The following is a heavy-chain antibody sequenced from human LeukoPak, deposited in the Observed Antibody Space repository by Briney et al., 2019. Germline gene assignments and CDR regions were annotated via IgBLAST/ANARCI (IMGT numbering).Heavy chain of an antibody. J-gene: IGHJ4*02. V-gene: IGHV1-2*02. CDR2: INPNSGGT. CDR1: GYTFTNYG. CDR3: ASGYSSSWEIDY. D-gene: IGHD6-13*01. Sequence: ASVKVSCKASGYTFTNYGISWVRQAPGQGLEWMGWINPNSGGTNYAQKFQGRVTMTRDTSISTAYMELSRLRSDDTAVYYCASGYSSSWEIDYWGQGTLVTVSS.